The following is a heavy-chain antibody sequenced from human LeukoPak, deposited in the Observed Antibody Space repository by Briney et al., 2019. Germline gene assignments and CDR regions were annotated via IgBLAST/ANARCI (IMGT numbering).Heavy chain of an antibody. V-gene: IGHV3-30*18. CDR2: ISYDGSNK. D-gene: IGHD6-13*01. Sequence: GRSLRLSRAASGFTFSSYGMHWVRQAPGKGLEWVAVISYDGSNKYYADSVKGRFTISRDNSKNTLYLQMNSLRAEDTAVYYCAKGSSSWYGGSYFDYWGQGTLVTVSS. CDR3: AKGSSSWYGGSYFDY. CDR1: GFTFSSYG. J-gene: IGHJ4*02.